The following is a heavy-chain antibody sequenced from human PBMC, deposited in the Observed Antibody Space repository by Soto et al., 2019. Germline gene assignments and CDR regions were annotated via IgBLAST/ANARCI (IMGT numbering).Heavy chain of an antibody. CDR3: AGDQRTSYYFDY. D-gene: IGHD2-2*01. CDR2: IYYSGST. V-gene: IGHV4-31*03. CDR1: GGSISSGGYY. J-gene: IGHJ4*02. Sequence: PSETLSLTCTVSGGSISSGGYYWSWIRQHPGKGLEWIGYIYYSGSTYYNPSLKSRVTISVDTSKNQLSLQLRSVTAADTAVYYCAGDQRTSYYFDYWGQGTLVTVSS.